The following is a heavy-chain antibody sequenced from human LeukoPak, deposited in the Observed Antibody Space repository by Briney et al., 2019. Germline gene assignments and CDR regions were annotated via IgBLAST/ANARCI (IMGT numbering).Heavy chain of an antibody. CDR1: GFTSSDHY. V-gene: IGHV3-72*01. Sequence: GGSLRLSRAASGFTSSDHYMDWVRQAPGKGLEWIGRSRNKANSYSTEYAASVKGRFTIATDESENSLYLQMNGLKTEDTAVYYCGVGASIANYYSYMDVWGKGTTVTVSS. D-gene: IGHD1-26*01. CDR2: SRNKANSYST. J-gene: IGHJ6*03. CDR3: GVGASIANYYSYMDV.